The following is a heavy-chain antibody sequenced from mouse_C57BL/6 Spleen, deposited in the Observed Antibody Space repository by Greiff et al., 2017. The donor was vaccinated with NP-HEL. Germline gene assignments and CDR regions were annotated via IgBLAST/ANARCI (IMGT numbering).Heavy chain of an antibody. J-gene: IGHJ4*01. CDR1: GYTFTSYT. D-gene: IGHD3-3*01. Sequence: VKLVESGAELARPGASVKMSCKASGYTFTSYTMHWVKQRPGQGLEWIGYINPSSGYTKYNQKFKDKATLTADKSSSTAYMQLSSLTSEDSAVYYCARERDGAMDYWGQGTSVTVSS. V-gene: IGHV1-4*01. CDR2: INPSSGYT. CDR3: ARERDGAMDY.